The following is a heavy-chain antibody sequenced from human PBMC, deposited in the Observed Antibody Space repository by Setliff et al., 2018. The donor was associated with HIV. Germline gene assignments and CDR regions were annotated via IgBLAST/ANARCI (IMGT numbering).Heavy chain of an antibody. CDR3: ARIPARAAAAYCSSTNCQGGFDQ. D-gene: IGHD2-2*01. CDR2: MNPNRGNT. V-gene: IGHV1-8*02. Sequence: GASVKVSCKASGYTFTTYDINWVRRATGQGLEWMGWMNPNRGNTGYAQKFQGRFTMTRNTSISTAYMELSSLRSDDTAVYYCARIPARAAAAYCSSTNCQGGFDQWGQGTPVTVSS. J-gene: IGHJ4*02. CDR1: GYTFTTYD.